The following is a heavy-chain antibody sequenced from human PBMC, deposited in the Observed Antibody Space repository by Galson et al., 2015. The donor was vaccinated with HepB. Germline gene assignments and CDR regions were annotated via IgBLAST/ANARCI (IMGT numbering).Heavy chain of an antibody. J-gene: IGHJ4*02. Sequence: QSGAEVKKPGESLKISCKGSVYSFTSFWIGWVRQMPGKGLECMGIIYHGDSDTRYSPSFQGQVTISADKSISTAYLQWSSLKASDTAMYYCAIHYDSSGYYPRFDYWGQGTPVTVSS. CDR3: AIHYDSSGYYPRFDY. V-gene: IGHV5-51*01. D-gene: IGHD3-22*01. CDR1: VYSFTSFW. CDR2: IYHGDSDT.